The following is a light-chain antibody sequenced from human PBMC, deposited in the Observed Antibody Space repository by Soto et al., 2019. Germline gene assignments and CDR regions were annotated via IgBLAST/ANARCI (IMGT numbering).Light chain of an antibody. CDR3: QQYGSSPPLT. CDR1: QSVNSN. CDR2: GAS. J-gene: IGKJ4*01. Sequence: EIVLTQSPATLYLSPGERATLSGSASQSVNSNLAWYQQKLGQAPRVLIYGASTRATGIPDRFSGSGSGTEFILTISSLQSEDFAVYYCQQYGSSPPLTFGGGTKVDIK. V-gene: IGKV3-20*01.